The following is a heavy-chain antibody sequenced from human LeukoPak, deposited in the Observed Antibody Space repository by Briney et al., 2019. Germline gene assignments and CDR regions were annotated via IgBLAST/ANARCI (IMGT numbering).Heavy chain of an antibody. V-gene: IGHV4-59*01. CDR1: GGSISTYY. D-gene: IGHD3-3*01. Sequence: SETLSLTCTASGGSISTYYWSWIRQPPGKGLEWIGYVYYSGSTEYNPSLKSRVTISVDTSKIQFSLKLSSVTAADTTVYYCARGRDFWSGYSFDYWGQGTLVTVSS. CDR2: VYYSGST. CDR3: ARGRDFWSGYSFDY. J-gene: IGHJ4*02.